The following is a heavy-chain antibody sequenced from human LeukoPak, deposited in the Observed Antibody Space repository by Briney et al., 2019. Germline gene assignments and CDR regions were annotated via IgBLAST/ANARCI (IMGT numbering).Heavy chain of an antibody. CDR2: IRSKAYGGTT. D-gene: IGHD6-19*01. Sequence: GGSLRLSCTASGFTFGDYAMSWVRQAPGKGLEWVGFIRSKAYGGTTEYAASVKGRFTISRDDSKSIAYLQMNSLKTEDTAMYYCTSDSSGSIWGQGTLVTVSS. CDR1: GFTFGDYA. V-gene: IGHV3-49*04. CDR3: TSDSSGSI. J-gene: IGHJ4*02.